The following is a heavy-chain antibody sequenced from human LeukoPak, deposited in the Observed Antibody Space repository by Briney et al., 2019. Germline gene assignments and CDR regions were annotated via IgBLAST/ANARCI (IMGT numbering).Heavy chain of an antibody. D-gene: IGHD3-22*01. Sequence: GGTLRFSCAASGFTFSSYGMSWVRQAPGKGLEWVANIKQDGSEKYYVDSVKGRVTISRDNAKNSLYLQMNSLRAEDTAVYYCARDHYDGVGGFDYWGQGTLVTVSS. CDR1: GFTFSSYG. V-gene: IGHV3-7*01. CDR3: ARDHYDGVGGFDY. J-gene: IGHJ4*02. CDR2: IKQDGSEK.